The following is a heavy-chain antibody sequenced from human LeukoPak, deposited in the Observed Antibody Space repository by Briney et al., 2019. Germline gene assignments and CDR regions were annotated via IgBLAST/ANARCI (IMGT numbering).Heavy chain of an antibody. D-gene: IGHD1-26*01. J-gene: IGHJ4*02. Sequence: PGGSLRLSCAASGFTFSRYALHWVRQAPGKGLEWVAVISYEGSNKLYADSVKGRFTISRDNFKNTLYVQMNSLRAEDTAVYYCASGGVGAGTYSGHLEYWGQGTLVTVSS. CDR1: GFTFSRYA. CDR2: ISYEGSNK. V-gene: IGHV3-30-3*01. CDR3: ASGGVGAGTYSGHLEY.